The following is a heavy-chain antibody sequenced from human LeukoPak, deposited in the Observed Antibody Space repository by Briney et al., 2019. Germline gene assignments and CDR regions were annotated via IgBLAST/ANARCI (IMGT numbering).Heavy chain of an antibody. CDR1: GGSISSSNW. CDR2: IYHSGST. V-gene: IGHV4-4*02. J-gene: IGHJ3*02. CDR3: ARDLRRQANAFDI. Sequence: SETLSLTCTVSGGSISSSNWWSWVRQSPGKGLEWIGEIYHSGSTNSNPSLMSRLTMSLDKSKNQFFLKLDSVTAADTAIYYCARDLRRQANAFDIWGQGTLV.